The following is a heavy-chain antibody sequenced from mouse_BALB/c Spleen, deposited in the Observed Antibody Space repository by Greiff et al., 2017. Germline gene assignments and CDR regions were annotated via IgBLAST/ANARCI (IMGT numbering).Heavy chain of an antibody. CDR2: IWAGGST. Sequence: VKLVESGPGLVAPSQSLSITCTVSGFSLTSYGVHWVRQPPGKGLEWLGVIWAGGSTNYNSALMSRLSISKDNSKSQVFLKMNSLQTDDTAMYYCARSDYDDAMDYWGQGTSVTVSS. CDR1: GFSLTSYG. V-gene: IGHV2-9*02. D-gene: IGHD2-4*01. CDR3: ARSDYDDAMDY. J-gene: IGHJ4*01.